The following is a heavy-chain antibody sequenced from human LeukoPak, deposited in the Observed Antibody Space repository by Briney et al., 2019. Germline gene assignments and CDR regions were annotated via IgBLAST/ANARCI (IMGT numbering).Heavy chain of an antibody. J-gene: IGHJ4*02. CDR1: GFAFSTFT. V-gene: IGHV3-21*01. CDR3: ARDLDYFDY. CDR2: ITSSGTNI. Sequence: GGSLRLSCAASGFAFSTFTMNWVRQAPGKGLEWVSSITSSGTNIYYTDSLKGRFTISRDNAKNSLHLQLNSLRAEDAAVYYCARDLDYFDYWGQGTLVTVSS.